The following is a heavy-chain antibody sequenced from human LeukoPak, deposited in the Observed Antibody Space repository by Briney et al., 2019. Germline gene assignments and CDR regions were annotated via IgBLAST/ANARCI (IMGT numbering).Heavy chain of an antibody. CDR3: ASLVGPYRYSGSYGGSY. D-gene: IGHD1-26*01. Sequence: EASAKVSCKASGGTFSSYAISWVRQAPGQGLEWMGGIIPIFGTANYAQKFQGRVTITADESTSTAYMELSSLRSEDTAVYYCASLVGPYRYSGSYGGSYWGQGTLVTVSS. V-gene: IGHV1-69*13. CDR2: IIPIFGTA. J-gene: IGHJ4*02. CDR1: GGTFSSYA.